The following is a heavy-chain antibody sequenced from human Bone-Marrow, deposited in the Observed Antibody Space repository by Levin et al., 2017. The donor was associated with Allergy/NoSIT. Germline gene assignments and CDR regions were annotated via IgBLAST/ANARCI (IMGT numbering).Heavy chain of an antibody. CDR1: GYTFSDYY. Sequence: VASVKVSCKASGYTFSDYYIHWVRQAPGQWPEWMGWINPHTGGTYFAQKFQGRVTMSRDTSIRTAYMELSRLKSDDTAVYFCARVLSDYENWFDPWGQGTLVTVSS. D-gene: IGHD5-12*01. CDR2: INPHTGGT. CDR3: ARVLSDYENWFDP. V-gene: IGHV1-2*02. J-gene: IGHJ5*02.